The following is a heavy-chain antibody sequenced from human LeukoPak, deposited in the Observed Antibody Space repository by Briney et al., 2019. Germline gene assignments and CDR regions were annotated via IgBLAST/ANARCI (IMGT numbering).Heavy chain of an antibody. Sequence: ASAKVSCKASGYTFTSYAMHWVRQAPGQRLEWMGWINAGNGNTKYSQKFQGRVTITRDTSASTAYMELSSLRSEDTAVYYCARVLRTYYDSSGPYWGQGTLVTVSS. V-gene: IGHV1-3*01. D-gene: IGHD3-22*01. CDR2: INAGNGNT. CDR3: ARVLRTYYDSSGPY. J-gene: IGHJ4*02. CDR1: GYTFTSYA.